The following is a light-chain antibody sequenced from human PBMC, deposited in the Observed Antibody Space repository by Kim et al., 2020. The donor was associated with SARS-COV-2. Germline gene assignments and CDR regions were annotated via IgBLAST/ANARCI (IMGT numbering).Light chain of an antibody. CDR3: QQYGSSPPWT. Sequence: PGERATLSCRTSQSVSSSYLAWYQQKPGLAPRLLIFGASSRATGIPDRFSGSGSGTDFTLTISRLEPEDFAVYYCQQYGSSPPWTFGQGTKVDIK. CDR1: QSVSSSY. V-gene: IGKV3-20*01. CDR2: GAS. J-gene: IGKJ1*01.